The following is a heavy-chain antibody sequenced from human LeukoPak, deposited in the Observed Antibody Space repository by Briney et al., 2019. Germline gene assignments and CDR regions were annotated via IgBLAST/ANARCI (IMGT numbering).Heavy chain of an antibody. CDR3: ARTSFCGGDCLYYFDY. J-gene: IGHJ4*02. CDR2: IYHSGST. V-gene: IGHV4-4*02. CDR1: GGSISSSNW. Sequence: SETLSLTCAVSGGSISSSNWWSWVRQPPGKGLEWIGEIYHSGSTNYNPSLKSRVSISVDKSKNQFSLKLSSVTAADTAVYYCARTSFCGGDCLYYFDYWGQGTLVTVSS. D-gene: IGHD2-21*02.